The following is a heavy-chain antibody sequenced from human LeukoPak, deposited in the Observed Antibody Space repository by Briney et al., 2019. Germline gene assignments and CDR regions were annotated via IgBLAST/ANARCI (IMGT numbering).Heavy chain of an antibody. CDR2: ISSSGSTI. V-gene: IGHV3-48*03. D-gene: IGHD6-19*01. J-gene: IGHJ4*02. CDR1: GFTFSSYE. Sequence: GSLRLSCAASGFTFSSYEMNWVRQAPGKGLEWVSYISSSGSTIYNADSVKGRFTISRDNAKNSLYLQMNSLRAEDTAVYYCARDHSDWYQASFDYWGQGTLVTVSS. CDR3: ARDHSDWYQASFDY.